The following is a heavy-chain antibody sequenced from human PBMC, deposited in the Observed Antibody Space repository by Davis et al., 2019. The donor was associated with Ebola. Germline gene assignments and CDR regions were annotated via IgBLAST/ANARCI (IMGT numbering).Heavy chain of an antibody. V-gene: IGHV3-53*01. J-gene: IGHJ4*02. CDR2: IYSGGAT. D-gene: IGHD4-17*01. CDR1: GFTVSTNS. CDR3: VRTTYGAPEY. Sequence: PGGSLRLSCAASGFTVSTNSMSWVRQAPGKGLEWVSVIYSGGATSYADSVQGRFTISRDNAKSTLYLQMNSLTAEDTAVYYCVRTTYGAPEYWGQGTLVTVSS.